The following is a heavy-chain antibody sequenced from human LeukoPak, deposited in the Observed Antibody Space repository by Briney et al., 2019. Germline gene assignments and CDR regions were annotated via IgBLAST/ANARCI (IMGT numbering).Heavy chain of an antibody. CDR1: GYTFTGYY. Sequence: ASVKVSCKASGYTFTGYYMHWVRQAPGQGLEWMVWINPNSGGTNYAQKFQGRVTMTRDTSISTAYMELSSLRSEDTAVYYCAWGSPTTMTTVTTGVDPWGQGTLVTVSS. J-gene: IGHJ5*02. CDR2: INPNSGGT. V-gene: IGHV1-2*02. CDR3: AWGSPTTMTTVTTGVDP. D-gene: IGHD4-17*01.